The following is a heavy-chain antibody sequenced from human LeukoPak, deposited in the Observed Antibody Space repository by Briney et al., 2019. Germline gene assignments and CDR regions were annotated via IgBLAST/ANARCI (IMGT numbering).Heavy chain of an antibody. CDR1: GYSISSGYY. D-gene: IGHD3-10*01. CDR2: IYHSGST. J-gene: IGHJ4*02. Sequence: ETSETLSLTCAVSGYSISSGYYWAWIRQPPGKGLEWIGSIYHSGSTYYNPSLKSRVIMSVDTSKNQFSLKLSSVTAADTAVYYCARHLWFGGYFDYWGQGTLVTVSS. CDR3: ARHLWFGGYFDY. V-gene: IGHV4-38-2*01.